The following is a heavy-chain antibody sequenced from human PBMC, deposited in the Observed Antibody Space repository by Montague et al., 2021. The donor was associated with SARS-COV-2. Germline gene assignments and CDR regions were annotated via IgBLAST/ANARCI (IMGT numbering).Heavy chain of an antibody. CDR3: AREDPSFDAFDI. Sequence: SLRLSCAASGFTFSSYAMHWARQAPGKGLEWVAVISYDRSNKYYADSVKGRFTISRDNSKNTLYLQMNSLRAEDTAVYYCAREDPSFDAFDIWGQGTMVTVSS. CDR2: ISYDRSNK. J-gene: IGHJ3*02. V-gene: IGHV3-30-3*01. CDR1: GFTFSSYA.